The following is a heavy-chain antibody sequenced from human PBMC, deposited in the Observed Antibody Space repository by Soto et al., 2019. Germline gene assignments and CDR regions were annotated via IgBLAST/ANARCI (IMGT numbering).Heavy chain of an antibody. V-gene: IGHV3-9*01. D-gene: IGHD3-9*01. CDR1: GFTFDDYA. CDR3: ARVTVYDIMTGYYGEGDYYFDY. Sequence: EVQLVESGGGLVQPGRSLRLSCAASGFTFDDYAMHWVRQAPGKGLEWVSGISWNSGSIAYADSVRGRFTISRDNTKNSLCLQMNSLRAEDTALYYCARVTVYDIMTGYYGEGDYYFDYWGQGTLVTVSS. J-gene: IGHJ4*02. CDR2: ISWNSGSI.